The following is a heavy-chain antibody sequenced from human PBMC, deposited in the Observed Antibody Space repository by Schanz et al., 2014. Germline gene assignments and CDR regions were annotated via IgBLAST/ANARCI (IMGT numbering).Heavy chain of an antibody. V-gene: IGHV3-21*04. Sequence: EVHLVESGGGLVKRGGSLRLSCAASGFTLSSYSMNWVRQAPGKGLEWVSSISSSGSYIYYADSVKGRFSISRDNAKNSLFLQMNRLRAEDTAVYYCAKQIHYDILTVTRNWGQGTLVTVSS. D-gene: IGHD3-9*01. CDR2: ISSSGSYI. J-gene: IGHJ4*02. CDR3: AKQIHYDILTVTRN. CDR1: GFTLSSYS.